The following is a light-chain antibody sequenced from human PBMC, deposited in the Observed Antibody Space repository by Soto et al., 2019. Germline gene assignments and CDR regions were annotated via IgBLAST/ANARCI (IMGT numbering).Light chain of an antibody. CDR2: GAS. V-gene: IGKV3-20*01. J-gene: IGKJ4*01. CDR1: QSVSSSY. Sequence: EIGLTQSPGTLSLAPGERATLSCRASQSVSSSYLAWYQQKPGQAPRLLIYGASSRATGIPDRFSGSGSGTDFTLTISRLEPEDFAVYYCQQYGGSPLTFGGGTKVAIK. CDR3: QQYGGSPLT.